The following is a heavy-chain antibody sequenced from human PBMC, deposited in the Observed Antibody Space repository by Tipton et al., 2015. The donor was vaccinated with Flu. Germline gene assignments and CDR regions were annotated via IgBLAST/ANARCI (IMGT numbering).Heavy chain of an antibody. CDR2: ISGSGGST. V-gene: IGHV3-23*01. J-gene: IGHJ4*02. D-gene: IGHD1-26*01. CDR1: GFTFDDYA. CDR3: AKDRGYSGNYFDY. Sequence: SLRLSCAASGFTFDDYAMHWVRQAPGKGLEWVSGISGSGGSTYHADSVKGRFTISRDNSKNTLYLQMNSLRAEDTAVYYCAKDRGYSGNYFDYWGQGTQVTVSS.